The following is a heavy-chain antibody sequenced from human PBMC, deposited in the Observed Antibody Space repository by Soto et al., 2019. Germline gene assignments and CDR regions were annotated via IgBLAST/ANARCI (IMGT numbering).Heavy chain of an antibody. CDR1: GYTFTSYG. J-gene: IGHJ4*02. V-gene: IGHV1-18*01. CDR3: ARGYYYDSSGYLGYYFDY. CDR2: ISAYNGNT. Sequence: QVQLVQSGAEVKKPGASVKVSCKASGYTFTSYGISWVRQAPGQGLEWMGWISAYNGNTNYAQKPQGRVTMTTDTSTSTAYMELRSLRSDDTAVYYCARGYYYDSSGYLGYYFDYWGQGTLVTVSS. D-gene: IGHD3-22*01.